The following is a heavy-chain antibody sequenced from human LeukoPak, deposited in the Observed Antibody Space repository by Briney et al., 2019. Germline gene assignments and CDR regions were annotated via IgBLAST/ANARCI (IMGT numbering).Heavy chain of an antibody. D-gene: IGHD1-26*01. CDR2: ISANGDVT. CDR1: GFTFSNNV. V-gene: IGHV3-23*01. CDR3: AKPPGLVGVGDY. Sequence: GGSLRLSCEASGFTFSNNVMTWVRQVPGKGLEGVSYISANGDVTYYADSVKGRFTISRDNSNNTLYLQMNSLRAEDAAVYFCAKPPGLVGVGDYWGQGTLVTVSS. J-gene: IGHJ4*02.